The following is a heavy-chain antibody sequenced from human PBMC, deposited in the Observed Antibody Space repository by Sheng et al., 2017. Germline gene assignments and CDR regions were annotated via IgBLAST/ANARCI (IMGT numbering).Heavy chain of an antibody. Sequence: EVQLVESGGGLVKPGGSLRLSCAASGFTFSNAWMSWVRQAPGKGLEWVGRIKSKTDGGTTDYAAPVKGRFTISRDDSKNTLYLQMNSLKTEDTAVYYCTTDRYYDSSGYYYPQDYWGQGTLVTVSS. D-gene: IGHD3-22*01. V-gene: IGHV3-15*01. CDR1: GFTFSNAW. CDR2: IKSKTDGGTT. J-gene: IGHJ4*02. CDR3: TTDRYYDSSGYYYPQDY.